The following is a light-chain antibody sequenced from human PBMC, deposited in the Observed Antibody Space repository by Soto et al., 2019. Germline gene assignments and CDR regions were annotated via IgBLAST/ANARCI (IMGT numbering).Light chain of an antibody. Sequence: QSALTQPRSVSGSPGQSVTISCTGTSSDVGGYNYVSWYQQHPGKAPKLMIYDVSERPSGVPDRFSGSKSGNTASLTISGLQAEDGADYYCCSYAGSYTLIFGGGTKLTVL. CDR1: SSDVGGYNY. J-gene: IGLJ2*01. CDR2: DVS. CDR3: CSYAGSYTLI. V-gene: IGLV2-11*01.